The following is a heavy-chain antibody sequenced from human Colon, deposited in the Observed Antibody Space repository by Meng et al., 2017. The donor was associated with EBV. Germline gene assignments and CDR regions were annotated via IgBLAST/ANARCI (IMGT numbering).Heavy chain of an antibody. CDR3: ARVGQWLPIDY. D-gene: IGHD6-19*01. CDR2: IYYSGST. V-gene: IGHV4-30-4*01. J-gene: IGHJ4*02. CDR1: GGSISSGDSY. Sequence: QVQLQESGPGLVXPXXXXXLTCSVSGGSISSGDSYWSWIRQPPGKGLEWIGYIYYSGSTYYNPSLRSRITISVDTSKNQFSLRLRSVTAADTAVYYCARVGQWLPIDYWGQGTLVTVSS.